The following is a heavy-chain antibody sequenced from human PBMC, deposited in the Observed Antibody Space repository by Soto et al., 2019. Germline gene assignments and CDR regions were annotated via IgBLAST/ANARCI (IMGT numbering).Heavy chain of an antibody. CDR1: GFTFGSYG. CDR3: ARGWLGDYVNAFDI. CDR2: IWYDGSNK. J-gene: IGHJ3*02. D-gene: IGHD4-17*01. Sequence: QVQLVESGGGVVQPGRSLRLSCAASGFTFGSYGMHWVRQAPGKGLEWVAVIWYDGSNKYYADSVKGRFTISRDNSKNTLYLQMNSLRAEDTAVYYCARGWLGDYVNAFDIWGQGTMVTVSS. V-gene: IGHV3-33*01.